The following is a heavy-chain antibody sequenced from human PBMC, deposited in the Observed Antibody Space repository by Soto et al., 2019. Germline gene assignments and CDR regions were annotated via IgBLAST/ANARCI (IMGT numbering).Heavy chain of an antibody. Sequence: GASVKVSWKASGYTFTSYGISWVRQAPGQGLEWMGWISAYNGNTNYAQKLQGRVTMTTDTSTSTAYMELRSLRSDDTAVYYCARGYSYGYGENYYGMDVWGQGTTVTVSS. CDR3: ARGYSYGYGENYYGMDV. D-gene: IGHD5-18*01. V-gene: IGHV1-18*01. CDR2: ISAYNGNT. CDR1: GYTFTSYG. J-gene: IGHJ6*02.